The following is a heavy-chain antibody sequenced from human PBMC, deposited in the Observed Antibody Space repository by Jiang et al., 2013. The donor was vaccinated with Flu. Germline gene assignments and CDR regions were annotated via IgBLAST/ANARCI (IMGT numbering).Heavy chain of an antibody. CDR2: T. J-gene: IGHJ3*02. V-gene: IGHV3-66*02. D-gene: IGHD3-16*01. CDR3: ATATYYVPYLFDI. Sequence: TYYADSVEGRFTISRDNSKNTLYLQMNSLRSEDTAVYYCATATYYVPYLFDIWGQGTMVTVSS.